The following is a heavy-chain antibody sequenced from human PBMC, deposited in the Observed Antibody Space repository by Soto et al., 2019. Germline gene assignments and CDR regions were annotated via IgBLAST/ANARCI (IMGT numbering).Heavy chain of an antibody. CDR1: GGSIGGVGYS. V-gene: IGHV4-30-2*01. CDR2: MYHSGTF. J-gene: IGHJ5*02. D-gene: IGHD3-10*01. CDR3: ARAQFYSGSGNYNNLMFDA. Sequence: SETLSLTCAVSGGSIGGVGYSWSWIRQPPGGGLEWIGHMYHSGTFLKSPSLKTRLTMSLDMSKNQFSLTLNSMTAADTAVYYCARAQFYSGSGNYNNLMFDAWGQGIQVTVSS.